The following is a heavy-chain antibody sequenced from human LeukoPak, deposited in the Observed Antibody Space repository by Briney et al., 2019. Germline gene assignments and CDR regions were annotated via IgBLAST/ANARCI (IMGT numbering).Heavy chain of an antibody. CDR2: IYHSGST. V-gene: IGHV4-30-2*01. CDR3: AREITIFGVAQRIFDY. Sequence: SQTLSLTCTVSGGSISSGGYYWSWIRQPPGKGLEWIGYIYHSGSTYYNPSLKSRVTISVDRSKNQFSLKLSSVTAADTAVYYCAREITIFGVAQRIFDYWGQGTLVTVSS. J-gene: IGHJ4*02. D-gene: IGHD3-3*01. CDR1: GGSISSGGYY.